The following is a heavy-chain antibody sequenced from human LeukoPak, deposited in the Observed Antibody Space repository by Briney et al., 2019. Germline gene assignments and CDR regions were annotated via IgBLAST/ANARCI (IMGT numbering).Heavy chain of an antibody. CDR1: GGTFSSYA. J-gene: IGHJ6*03. D-gene: IGHD2-15*01. CDR3: ARGGGYCSGGSCYLGYMDV. CDR2: IIPIFGTA. Sequence: GASVKVSCKASGGTFSSYAISWVRQAPGQGLEWMGGIIPIFGTANYAQKFQGRVTITADKSTSTAYMELSSLRSEDTAVYYCARGGGYCSGGSCYLGYMDVWGKGTTVTISS. V-gene: IGHV1-69*06.